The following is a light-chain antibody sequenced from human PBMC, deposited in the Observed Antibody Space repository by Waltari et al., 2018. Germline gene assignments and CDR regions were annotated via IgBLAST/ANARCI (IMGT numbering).Light chain of an antibody. CDR3: QHYVRLPAT. CDR1: QSVGRS. V-gene: IGKV3-20*01. Sequence: EIVLTQSPGTLSLSPGESATLSRRASQSVGRSLAWYQQNPGQAPRLLIYGASSRATGIPDRFSGSGSGTDFSLTISRLEPEDFAVYYCQHYVRLPATFGQGTKVEIK. J-gene: IGKJ1*01. CDR2: GAS.